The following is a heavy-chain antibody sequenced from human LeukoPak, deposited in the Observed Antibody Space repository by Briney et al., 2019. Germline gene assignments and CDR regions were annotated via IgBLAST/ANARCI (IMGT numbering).Heavy chain of an antibody. J-gene: IGHJ4*02. CDR3: ARGPSIGSNYADY. D-gene: IGHD2/OR15-2a*01. CDR2: INPNIGGT. CDR1: GYTFTGYY. Sequence: ASVKVSCKASGYTFTGYYMHWVRQAPGQGLEWMGWINPNIGGTNYAQKFQGRVTMTRDTSISTAYMELSRLRSDDTAVYYCARGPSIGSNYADYWGQGTLVTVSS. V-gene: IGHV1-2*02.